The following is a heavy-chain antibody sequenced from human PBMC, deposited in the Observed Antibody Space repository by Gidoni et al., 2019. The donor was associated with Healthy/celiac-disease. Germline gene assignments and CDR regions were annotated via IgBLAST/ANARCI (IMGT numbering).Heavy chain of an antibody. D-gene: IGHD6-19*01. CDR2: IFHSGCT. J-gene: IGHJ3*02. V-gene: IGHV4-38-2*01. CDR1: CYSISSGYY. CDR3: ATWHSSGSDAFDI. Sequence: QVQLQESGSGLVKPSETLSLTCAVSCYSISSGYYWGWIGQPPGKGLEWFGGIFHSGCTYYNPYLKSRVTISVDTSKNQFSLKLSCVTAAETAVYYCATWHSSGSDAFDIWGQGTMVTVSS.